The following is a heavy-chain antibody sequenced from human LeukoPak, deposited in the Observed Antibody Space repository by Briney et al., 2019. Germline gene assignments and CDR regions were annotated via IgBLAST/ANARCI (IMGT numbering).Heavy chain of an antibody. D-gene: IGHD3-3*01. Sequence: ASVKVSCKASGYTFTSYYMHWVQQAPGQGLEWMGIINPSGGSTSYAQKFQGRVTMTRDTSTSTVYMELSSLRSEDTAVYYCAVDFWSGYPRNYFDYWGQGTLVTVSS. CDR3: AVDFWSGYPRNYFDY. V-gene: IGHV1-46*01. J-gene: IGHJ4*02. CDR2: INPSGGST. CDR1: GYTFTSYY.